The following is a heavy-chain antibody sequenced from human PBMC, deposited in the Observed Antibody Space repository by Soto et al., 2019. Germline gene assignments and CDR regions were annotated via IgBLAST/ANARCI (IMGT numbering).Heavy chain of an antibody. J-gene: IGHJ3*02. CDR2: INHSGST. CDR1: GGSFSGYY. D-gene: IGHD3-16*01. Sequence: QVQLQQWGAGLLKPSETLSLTCAVYGGSFSGYYWSWIRQPPGKGLEWIGEINHSGSTNYNPSLTSRVTISVATSKNQFSLKLSSVTAADTAVYYCARGRLRQRSRDAFDIWGQGTMVTVSS. V-gene: IGHV4-34*01. CDR3: ARGRLRQRSRDAFDI.